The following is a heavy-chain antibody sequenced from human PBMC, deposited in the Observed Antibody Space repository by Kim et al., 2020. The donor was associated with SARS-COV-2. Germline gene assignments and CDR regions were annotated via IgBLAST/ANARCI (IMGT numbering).Heavy chain of an antibody. Sequence: GGSLRLSCAASGFTFSNFEMNWVRLAPGKGLEWVSYISSSGSTIYYADSVKGRFTISRDNAKNSLYLQMNGLRAEDTAVYYCARDSGKMAPDSSGYCDYWGQGTLVTVSS. CDR2: ISSSGSTI. V-gene: IGHV3-48*03. D-gene: IGHD3-22*01. J-gene: IGHJ4*02. CDR1: GFTFSNFE. CDR3: ARDSGKMAPDSSGYCDY.